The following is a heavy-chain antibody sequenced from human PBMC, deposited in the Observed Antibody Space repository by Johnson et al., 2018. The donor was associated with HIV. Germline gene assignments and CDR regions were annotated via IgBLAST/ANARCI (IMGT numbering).Heavy chain of an antibody. CDR3: AKDKGVWGFDAFDI. CDR2: ISYDGGNK. V-gene: IGHV3-30*18. D-gene: IGHD3-16*01. J-gene: IGHJ3*02. Sequence: QVQLVESGGGVVQPGRSLRLSCAASGFTFSTYGMHWVRQAPGKGLEWVTFISYDGGNKHYADSVKGRFTISRDNSKNTLYLQMSSLRPEDTAVYYCAKDKGVWGFDAFDIWGQGTMVTVSS. CDR1: GFTFSTYG.